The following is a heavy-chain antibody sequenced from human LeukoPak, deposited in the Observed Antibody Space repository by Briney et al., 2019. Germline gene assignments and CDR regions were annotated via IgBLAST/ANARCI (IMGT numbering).Heavy chain of an antibody. Sequence: PSQTLSLTCTVSGGSISSGDYYWSWIRQPPGKGLEWIGYIYYSGSTYYNPSLKSRVTISVDTSKNQFSLKLSSVTAADTAVYYCARSRYDSSGYYAYWGQGTLVTVSS. V-gene: IGHV4-30-4*01. J-gene: IGHJ4*02. CDR3: ARSRYDSSGYYAY. D-gene: IGHD3-22*01. CDR2: IYYSGST. CDR1: GGSISSGDYY.